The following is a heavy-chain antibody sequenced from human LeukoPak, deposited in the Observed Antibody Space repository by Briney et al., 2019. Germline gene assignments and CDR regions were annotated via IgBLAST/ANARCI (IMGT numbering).Heavy chain of an antibody. CDR3: AKSEGHTEPY. J-gene: IGHJ4*02. CDR1: GFTFRSFG. CDR2: ISYDGSNK. Sequence: GGSLRLSCATSGFTFRSFGMHWVRQAPGKGLEWVALISYDGSNKYYADSVKGRFTISRDNSKNTLYLQMNSLRAEDTAVYYCAKSEGHTEPYWGQGTLVTVSS. D-gene: IGHD1-14*01. V-gene: IGHV3-30*18.